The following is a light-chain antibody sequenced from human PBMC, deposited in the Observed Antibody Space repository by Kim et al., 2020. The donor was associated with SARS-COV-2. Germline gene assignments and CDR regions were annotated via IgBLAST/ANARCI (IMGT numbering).Light chain of an antibody. J-gene: IGKJ2*01. CDR2: LAS. CDR3: QQYDTSPYT. Sequence: LAPGQSAPPAGRASQGVSRNYVAWYHQGPGQAPTLLIFLASTRATGAPDRFSGRGSGTDFPLAIRRLEPEDSGVFYCQQYDTSPYTFGQGTKVEI. CDR1: QGVSRNY. V-gene: IGKV3-20*01.